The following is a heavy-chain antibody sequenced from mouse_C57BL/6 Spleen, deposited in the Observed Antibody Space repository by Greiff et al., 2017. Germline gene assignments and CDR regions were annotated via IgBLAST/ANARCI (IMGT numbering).Heavy chain of an antibody. CDR1: GYTFTSYW. CDR3: ARSNYYGSDYWFAY. J-gene: IGHJ3*01. D-gene: IGHD1-1*01. Sequence: QVQLQQPGAELVKPGSSVKLSCKASGYTFTSYWMHWVKQSPIQGLEWIGNIDPSDSETHYKQKVKDKATLTVDKSSSTAYVHISSLTSEDSAVYYYARSNYYGSDYWFAYWGQGTLVTVSA. CDR2: IDPSDSET. V-gene: IGHV1-52*01.